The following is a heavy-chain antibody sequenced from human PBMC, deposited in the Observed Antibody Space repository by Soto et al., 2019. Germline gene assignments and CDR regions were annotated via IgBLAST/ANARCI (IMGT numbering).Heavy chain of an antibody. CDR3: ARHQRGYDFI. V-gene: IGHV5-10-1*01. J-gene: IGHJ4*02. Sequence: GESLKISCKASGYTFGNYWISWGRQLPGKGLEWMGRIDPSDSDTNYSPSFQGHVTSSVDKSINTAYVQWDSLKASDTAMYFCARHQRGYDFIWGQGTLVTVSS. CDR1: GYTFGNYW. CDR2: IDPSDSDT. D-gene: IGHD5-12*01.